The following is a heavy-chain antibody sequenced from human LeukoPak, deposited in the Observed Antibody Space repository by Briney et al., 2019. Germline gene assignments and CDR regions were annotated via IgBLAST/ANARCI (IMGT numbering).Heavy chain of an antibody. V-gene: IGHV3-30*02. Sequence: GGSLRLSCAASGFTFSSYGMHWVRQAPGKGLEWVAFIRYDGSNKYYADSVKGRFTISRDNSKNTLYLQMNSLRAEDTAVYYCASSGGMDYYYGMDVWGQGTTVTVSS. CDR3: ASSGGMDYYYGMDV. J-gene: IGHJ6*02. CDR2: IRYDGSNK. D-gene: IGHD6-25*01. CDR1: GFTFSSYG.